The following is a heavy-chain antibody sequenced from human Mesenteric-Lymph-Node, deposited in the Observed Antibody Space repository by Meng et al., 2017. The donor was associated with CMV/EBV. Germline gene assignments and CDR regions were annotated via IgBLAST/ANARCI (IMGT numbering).Heavy chain of an antibody. CDR3: VRDAAAASYYYDY. Sequence: SETLSLTCAISGDSVSSNSAAWNWIRQSPSRGLEWLGRIYYRSRWYDGYAVSVRGRITISPDTSKNQFSLQLSSVTPEDTAVYYCVRDAAAASYYYDYWGQGTLVTVSS. V-gene: IGHV6-1*01. CDR1: GDSVSSNSAA. D-gene: IGHD6-13*01. J-gene: IGHJ4*02. CDR2: IYYRSRWYD.